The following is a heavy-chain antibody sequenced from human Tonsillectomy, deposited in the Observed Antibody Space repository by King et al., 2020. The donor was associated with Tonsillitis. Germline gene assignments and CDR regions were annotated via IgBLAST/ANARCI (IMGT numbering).Heavy chain of an antibody. D-gene: IGHD4-23*01. CDR2: INHSGGT. J-gene: IGHJ4*02. CDR1: GGSFSGYY. Sequence: VQLQQWGAGLLKPSETLSLTCAVYGGSFSGYYWSWFRQPPGKGLEWIGEINHSGGTNYNPSLKSRVSISLDASQSQFSLKLSSVTAADTAVYYCARGHDYGGNAYYFDYWGQGTLVTASS. CDR3: ARGHDYGGNAYYFDY. V-gene: IGHV4-34*01.